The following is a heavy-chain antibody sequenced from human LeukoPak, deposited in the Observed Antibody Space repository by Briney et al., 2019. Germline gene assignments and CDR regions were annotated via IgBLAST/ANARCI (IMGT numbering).Heavy chain of an antibody. Sequence: SETLSLTCTVSGYSMSSGYYWGWIRQPAGTGLEWNGRIYTSGSTNYNPSLKSRVTMSLDTSKNQVSLNLRSVTAADTAVYYCARESSAAAGDYWGQGTLVTVSS. J-gene: IGHJ4*02. CDR3: ARESSAAAGDY. V-gene: IGHV4-4*07. D-gene: IGHD6-13*01. CDR2: IYTSGST. CDR1: GYSMSSGYY.